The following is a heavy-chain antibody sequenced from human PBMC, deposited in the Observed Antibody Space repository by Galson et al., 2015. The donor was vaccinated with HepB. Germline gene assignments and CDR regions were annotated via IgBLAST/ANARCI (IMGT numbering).Heavy chain of an antibody. D-gene: IGHD2-2*01. J-gene: IGHJ5*02. Sequence: SLRLSCAASRFTLSTYTMHWVRQAPGKGLQWVAVLSYDENNKYYADSVRGRFTISRDNSENTLYLQMNSLRAEDSAVYYCLRDRCTSTTCPYNWFNPWGQGTLVTVSS. CDR2: LSYDENNK. V-gene: IGHV3-30-3*01. CDR1: RFTLSTYT. CDR3: LRDRCTSTTCPYNWFNP.